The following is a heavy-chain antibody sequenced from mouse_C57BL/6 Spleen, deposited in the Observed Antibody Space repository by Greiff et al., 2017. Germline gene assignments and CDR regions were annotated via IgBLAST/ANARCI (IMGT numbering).Heavy chain of an antibody. V-gene: IGHV1-82*01. CDR1: GYAFSSSW. Sequence: QVQLQQSGPELVKPGASVKISCKASGYAFSSSWMTWVKQRPGKGLEWIGRIYPGDGDTNYHGKFKGKATLTADKATSTAYMQLSSLTSEDSAVYFCAREEATMITVWCADWGQGTLVTVDA. J-gene: IGHJ3*01. D-gene: IGHD2-4*01. CDR3: AREEATMITVWCAD. CDR2: IYPGDGDT.